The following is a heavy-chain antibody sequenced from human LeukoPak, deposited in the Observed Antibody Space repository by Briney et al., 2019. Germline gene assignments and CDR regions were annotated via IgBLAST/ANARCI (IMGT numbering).Heavy chain of an antibody. CDR3: ARGSYSSGYYMDPDAFDI. CDR2: ISSSGSTI. D-gene: IGHD3-22*01. V-gene: IGHV3-48*04. J-gene: IGHJ3*02. Sequence: GGSLRLSCAASGFTFSTYGMTWVRQAPGKGLEWVSYISSSGSTIYYADSVKGRFTISRDNAKNSLYLQMNSLRAEDTAVYYCARGSYSSGYYMDPDAFDIWGQGTMVTVSS. CDR1: GFTFSTYG.